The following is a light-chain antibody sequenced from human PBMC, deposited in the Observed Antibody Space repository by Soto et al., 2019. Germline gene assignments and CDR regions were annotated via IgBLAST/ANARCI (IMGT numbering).Light chain of an antibody. Sequence: QSALTQPRSVSGSPGQSVTISCTGTSRHVGGSNYVSWYQQLPGRAPKLMIYDVSQRPSGVPARFSGSRSGNTASLTISGLQAEDEADYYCCSYAGSYTYVFGTGTKLTVL. CDR3: CSYAGSYTYV. J-gene: IGLJ1*01. CDR2: DVS. V-gene: IGLV2-11*01. CDR1: SRHVGGSNY.